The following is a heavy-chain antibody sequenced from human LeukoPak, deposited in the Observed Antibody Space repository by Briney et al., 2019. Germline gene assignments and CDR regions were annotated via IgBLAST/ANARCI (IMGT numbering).Heavy chain of an antibody. CDR3: ARWVSTMESGAVAGPFFDY. V-gene: IGHV1-2*04. D-gene: IGHD6-19*01. J-gene: IGHJ4*02. CDR2: INPNSGGT. CDR1: GYTFTGYY. Sequence: ASVKVSCKASGYTFTGYYMHWVRQAPGQGLEWMGWINPNSGGTNYAQKFQGWVTMTRDTSISTAYMELSRPRSDDTAVYYCARWVSTMESGAVAGPFFDYWGQGTLVTVSS.